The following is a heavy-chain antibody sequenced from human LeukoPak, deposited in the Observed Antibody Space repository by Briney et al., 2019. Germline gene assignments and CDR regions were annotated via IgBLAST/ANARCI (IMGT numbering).Heavy chain of an antibody. CDR3: ARDGLWIQNAFDI. J-gene: IGHJ3*02. Sequence: PSETLSLTCTVSGGSISSSSYYWGWIRQPPEKGLEWIGSIYYGGSTYYNPSLKSRVTISVDTSKNQFSLKLRSVTAADTAAYYCARDGLWIQNAFDIWGQGTMVTVSS. V-gene: IGHV4-39*07. D-gene: IGHD5-18*01. CDR2: IYYGGST. CDR1: GGSISSSSYY.